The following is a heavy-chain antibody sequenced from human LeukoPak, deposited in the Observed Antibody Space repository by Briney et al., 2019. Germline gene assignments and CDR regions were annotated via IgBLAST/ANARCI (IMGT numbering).Heavy chain of an antibody. Sequence: PGGSLRLSCAASGFTFSSYSMSWVRQAPGKGLEWVSAISGSGGSTYYADSVKGRFTISRDNSKNTLYLQMNSLRAEDTAVYYCAKDSLPTSRWRGSRDRSDYWGQGTLVTVSS. CDR3: AKDSLPTSRWRGSRDRSDY. CDR2: ISGSGGST. J-gene: IGHJ4*02. D-gene: IGHD5-24*01. V-gene: IGHV3-23*01. CDR1: GFTFSSYS.